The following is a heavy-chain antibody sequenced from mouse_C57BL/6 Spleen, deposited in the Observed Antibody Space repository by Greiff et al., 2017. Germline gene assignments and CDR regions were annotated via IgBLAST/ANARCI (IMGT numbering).Heavy chain of an antibody. D-gene: IGHD2-5*01. Sequence: VQLQQSGAELVKPGASVKLSCKASGYTFTSYWMQWVKQRPGQGLEWIGEIDPSDSYTNYNQKFKGKATLTVDTSSSTAYMQLSSLTSEDSAVYYCARSGNYYSNCYFDYWGQGTTLTVSS. CDR3: ARSGNYYSNCYFDY. J-gene: IGHJ2*01. CDR1: GYTFTSYW. CDR2: IDPSDSYT. V-gene: IGHV1-50*01.